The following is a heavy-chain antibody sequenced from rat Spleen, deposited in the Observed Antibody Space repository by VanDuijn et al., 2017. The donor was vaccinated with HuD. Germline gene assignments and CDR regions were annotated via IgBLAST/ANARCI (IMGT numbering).Heavy chain of an antibody. CDR1: GFSLTDYS. CDR3: TTLTTEGIVPDY. CDR2: IQSGGST. J-gene: IGHJ2*01. Sequence: QVQLKESGPGLVQPSQTLSLTCTVSGFSLTDYSVHWVRQPPGKGLEWMGRIQSGGSTDYNSALKSRLSISRDTSKSQVFLKMNSLQTEDTAIYFCTTLTTEGIVPDYWGQGVMVTVSS. V-gene: IGHV2-19*01. D-gene: IGHD1-11*01.